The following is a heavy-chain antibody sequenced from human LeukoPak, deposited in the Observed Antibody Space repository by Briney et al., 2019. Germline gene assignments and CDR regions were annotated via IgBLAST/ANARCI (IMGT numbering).Heavy chain of an antibody. CDR3: ARDTYYYGSGSYPDYFDY. Sequence: ASVKVSCKASGYTFTSYGISWVRRAPGQGLEWMGWISAYNGNTNYAQKLQGRVTMTTDTSTSTAYMELRSLRSDDTAVYYCARDTYYYGSGSYPDYFDYWGQGTLVTVSS. D-gene: IGHD3-10*01. CDR1: GYTFTSYG. V-gene: IGHV1-18*01. J-gene: IGHJ4*02. CDR2: ISAYNGNT.